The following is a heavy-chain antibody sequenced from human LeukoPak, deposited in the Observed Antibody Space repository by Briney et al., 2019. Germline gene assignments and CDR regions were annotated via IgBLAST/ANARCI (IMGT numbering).Heavy chain of an antibody. D-gene: IGHD6-19*01. CDR1: GGSISSYY. V-gene: IGHV4-34*01. CDR3: ARVVYRSGWYNRLDY. Sequence: SETLSLTCTVSGGSISSYYWSWIRQPPGKGLEWIGEINHSGSTNYNPSLKSRVTISVDTSKNQFSLKLSSVTAADTAVYYCARVVYRSGWYNRLDYWGQGTLVTVSS. CDR2: INHSGST. J-gene: IGHJ4*02.